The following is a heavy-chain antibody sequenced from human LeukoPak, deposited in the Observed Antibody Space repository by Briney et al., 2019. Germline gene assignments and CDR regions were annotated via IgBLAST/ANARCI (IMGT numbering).Heavy chain of an antibody. D-gene: IGHD3-10*01. CDR2: ISATGNTI. J-gene: IGHJ6*02. Sequence: PGGSLRLSCAASGFIFSSYEMNRVRQAPGKGLEWVSYISATGNTIFYADSVKGRFTVSRDNAKNSLYLQMSSLRAEDTAVYYCARLDMVRGVITSGPYYYGMDVWGQGTTVTVSS. V-gene: IGHV3-48*03. CDR1: GFIFSSYE. CDR3: ARLDMVRGVITSGPYYYGMDV.